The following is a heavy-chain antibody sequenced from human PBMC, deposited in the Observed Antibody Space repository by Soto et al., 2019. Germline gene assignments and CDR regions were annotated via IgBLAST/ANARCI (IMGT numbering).Heavy chain of an antibody. D-gene: IGHD1-26*01. Sequence: PSETLSRTCTVSGGSISSYYWSWIRQPPGKGLEWIGYIYYSGSTNYNPSLKSRVTISVDTSKNQFSLKLSSVTAADTAVYYCASSIVGATRFDYWGQGTLVTVSS. CDR1: GGSISSYY. CDR2: IYYSGST. V-gene: IGHV4-59*01. CDR3: ASSIVGATRFDY. J-gene: IGHJ4*02.